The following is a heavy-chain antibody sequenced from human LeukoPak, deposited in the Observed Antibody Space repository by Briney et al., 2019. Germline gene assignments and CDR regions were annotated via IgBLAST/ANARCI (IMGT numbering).Heavy chain of an antibody. CDR2: ITSSSTYM. Sequence: GGSLRLSCAASGFTFNSYNMNWVRQAPGKGLEWVSSITSSSTYMYYADSVKGRFTISRDDSKNTLYLQMNSLRGDDTAVYYCARDKSRGSGWASKPYYFDYWGQGTLVTVSS. J-gene: IGHJ4*02. CDR3: ARDKSRGSGWASKPYYFDY. CDR1: GFTFNSYN. D-gene: IGHD6-19*01. V-gene: IGHV3-21*04.